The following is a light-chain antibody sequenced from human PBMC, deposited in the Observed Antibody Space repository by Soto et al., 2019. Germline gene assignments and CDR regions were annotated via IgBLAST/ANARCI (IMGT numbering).Light chain of an antibody. V-gene: IGKV1-9*01. CDR1: QGINSY. CDR2: DAS. J-gene: IGKJ5*01. Sequence: DIQLTQSPSFLSASVGDRVTITCRASQGINSYFAWYQQKPGKAPNLLIYDASPLQSGVPSRFSGSRYGTEFTLTISILQPEDLATYYCQQLNSYPITFGQGTRLEIQ. CDR3: QQLNSYPIT.